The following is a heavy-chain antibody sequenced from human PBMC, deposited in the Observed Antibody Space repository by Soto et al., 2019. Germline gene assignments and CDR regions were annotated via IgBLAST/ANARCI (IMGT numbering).Heavy chain of an antibody. CDR1: GYTFTGYY. D-gene: IGHD3-10*01. CDR3: ARGQEWFGEFKDGNWFDP. V-gene: IGHV1-2*04. J-gene: IGHJ5*02. CDR2: INPNSGGT. Sequence: ASVKVSCEASGYTFTGYYMHWVRQAPGQGLEWMGWINPNSGGTNYAQKFQGWVTMTRDTSISTAYMELSRLRSDDTAVYYCARGQEWFGEFKDGNWFDPWGQGTLVTVSS.